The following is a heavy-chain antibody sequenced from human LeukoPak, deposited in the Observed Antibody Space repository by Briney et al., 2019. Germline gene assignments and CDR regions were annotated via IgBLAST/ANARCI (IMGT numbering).Heavy chain of an antibody. D-gene: IGHD2-2*01. CDR3: ARYLTAGGPRLNYYMDV. J-gene: IGHJ6*03. V-gene: IGHV1-46*01. CDR1: GYTFTSYY. Sequence: ASVKVSCKASGYTFTSYYMHWVRQAPGQGLEWMGIINPSGGSTSYAQKFQGRVTMTRDTSTSTVYMELSSLRSEDTAVYYCARYLTAGGPRLNYYMDVWGKGTTVTVSS. CDR2: INPSGGST.